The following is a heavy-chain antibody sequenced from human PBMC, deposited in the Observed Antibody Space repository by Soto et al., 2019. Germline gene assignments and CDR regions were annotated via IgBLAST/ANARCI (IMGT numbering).Heavy chain of an antibody. J-gene: IGHJ6*02. CDR1: GGSFTGYY. Sequence: SETLSLTCAVYGGSFTGYYWSWIRQPPGKGLEWIGEINHSGSTNYNPSLKSRVTISVDTSKNQFSLKLSSVTAADTAVYYCARGGYRTRYYYYYGMDVWGQGTTVTVSS. V-gene: IGHV4-34*01. CDR3: ARGGYRTRYYYYYGMDV. CDR2: INHSGST. D-gene: IGHD5-18*01.